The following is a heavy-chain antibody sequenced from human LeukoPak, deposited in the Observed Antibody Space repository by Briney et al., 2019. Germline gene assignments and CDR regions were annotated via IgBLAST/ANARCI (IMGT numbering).Heavy chain of an antibody. D-gene: IGHD5-12*01. CDR2: ISWNSGSI. J-gene: IGHJ4*02. V-gene: IGHV3-9*01. CDR3: AKGGYYFDY. Sequence: GRSLRLSCAASGFTFDDYAMHWVRQAPGKGLEWVSGISWNSGSIGYADSVKGRFTISRDNAKNSLYLPMNSLRAEDKALYYCAKGGYYFDYWGQGNLVTVSS. CDR1: GFTFDDYA.